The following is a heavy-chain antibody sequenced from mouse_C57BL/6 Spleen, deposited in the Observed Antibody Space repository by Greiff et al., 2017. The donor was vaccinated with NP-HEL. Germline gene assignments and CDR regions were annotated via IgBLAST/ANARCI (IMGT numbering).Heavy chain of an antibody. J-gene: IGHJ3*01. Sequence: EVQLQQSGPGLVKPSQSLSLTCSVTGYSITSGYYWNWIRQFPGNKLEWMGYISYDGSNNYNPSLKNRISITPDTSKNPFFLKLISVTTEDTATYFCARDPDSSGYWFAYWGQGTLVTVSA. CDR3: ARDPDSSGYWFAY. D-gene: IGHD3-2*02. CDR2: ISYDGSN. V-gene: IGHV3-6*01. CDR1: GYSITSGYY.